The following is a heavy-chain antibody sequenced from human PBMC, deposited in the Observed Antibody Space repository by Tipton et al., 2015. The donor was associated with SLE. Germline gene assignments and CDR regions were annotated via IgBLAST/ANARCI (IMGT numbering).Heavy chain of an antibody. CDR2: IFYTGST. V-gene: IGHV4-39*07. CDR3: ARAKAVTMVQGVIITKGGYYFDY. D-gene: IGHD3-10*01. Sequence: QLVQSGAEVKPSETLALTCTVSDGSISSTNYYWGWIRQPPGKGLEWIGSIFYTGSTYYNPSLKSRVSFSIDTSKHQFSLKLNSVTAADTAVYYCARAKAVTMVQGVIITKGGYYFDYWGQGTLVTVSS. CDR1: DGSISSTNYY. J-gene: IGHJ4*02.